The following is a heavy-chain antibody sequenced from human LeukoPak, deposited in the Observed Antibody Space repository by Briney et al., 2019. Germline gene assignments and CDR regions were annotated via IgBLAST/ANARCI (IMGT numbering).Heavy chain of an antibody. V-gene: IGHV1-18*04. J-gene: IGHJ5*02. D-gene: IGHD3-10*01. CDR1: GYTFTSYG. CDR3: ARGSGWFGESERSFDP. Sequence: ASVKASCKASGYTFTSYGISWVRQAPGQGLEWMGWISAYNGNTNYAQKLQGRVTMTTDTSTSTAYMELRSLRSDDTAVYYCARGSGWFGESERSFDPWGQGTLVTVSS. CDR2: ISAYNGNT.